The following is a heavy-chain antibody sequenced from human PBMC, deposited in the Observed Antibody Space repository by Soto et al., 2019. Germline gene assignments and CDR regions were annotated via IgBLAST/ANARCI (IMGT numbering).Heavy chain of an antibody. CDR2: IWYDGSNK. CDR1: GFTFSSYG. D-gene: IGHD6-13*01. V-gene: IGHV3-33*01. CDR3: ARGAFIRQQLARFDY. J-gene: IGHJ4*02. Sequence: GGSLRLSCAASGFTFSSYGMHWVRQAPGKGLEWVAVIWYDGSNKYYADSVKGRFAISRDNSKNTLFLQMNSLRAEDTAVYYCARGAFIRQQLARFDYWGQGTLVTVSS.